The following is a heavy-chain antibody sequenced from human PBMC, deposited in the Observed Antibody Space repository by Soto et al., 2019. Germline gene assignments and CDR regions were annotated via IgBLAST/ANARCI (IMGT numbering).Heavy chain of an antibody. D-gene: IGHD3-3*01. CDR1: GFTFRSYG. J-gene: IGHJ4*02. V-gene: IGHV3-30*18. CDR2: ISYDGSNK. CDR3: AKSLPNYDFWSGYYDY. Sequence: GGSLILSCAASGFTFRSYGMHWVRKKPGKGLEWVAVISYDGSNKYYADSVKGRFTISRDNSKNTLYLQMNSLRAEDTAVYYCAKSLPNYDFWSGYYDYWGQGTLVTVSS.